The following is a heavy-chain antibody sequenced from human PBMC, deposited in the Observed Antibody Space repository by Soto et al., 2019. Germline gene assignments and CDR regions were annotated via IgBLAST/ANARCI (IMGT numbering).Heavy chain of an antibody. CDR3: ARLLDHSRGYYYFDY. D-gene: IGHD3-22*01. CDR1: GYSISSGYY. CDR2: IFHSGTT. J-gene: IGHJ4*02. Sequence: SETLSLTCVVSGYSISSGYYWGWIRQPPGKGLEWLGSIFHSGTTYDNPSLKSRVTISVDMSKNQFSLKLSSVTAADTAVYYCARLLDHSRGYYYFDYWGQGTLVTVSS. V-gene: IGHV4-38-2*01.